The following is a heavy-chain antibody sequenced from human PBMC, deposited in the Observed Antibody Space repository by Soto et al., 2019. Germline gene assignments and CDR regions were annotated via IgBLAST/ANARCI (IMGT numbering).Heavy chain of an antibody. D-gene: IGHD3-10*01. J-gene: IGHJ6*02. Sequence: PSETLSLTCTVSGGSISSYYCSWIRQSAGKGLEWIGRIDTSGTTNYNPSLKSRVTMLVDASKNQFSLNLSSVTAADTAVYYCARGPRGYVYYHGMDVWGQGTTVTVSS. V-gene: IGHV4-4*07. CDR3: ARGPRGYVYYHGMDV. CDR1: GGSISSYY. CDR2: IDTSGTT.